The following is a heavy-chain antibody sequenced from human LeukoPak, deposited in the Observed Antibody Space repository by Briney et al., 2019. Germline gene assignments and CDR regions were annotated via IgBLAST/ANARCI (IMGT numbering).Heavy chain of an antibody. CDR1: GGTFSSYA. J-gene: IGHJ5*02. Sequence: ASVKVSCKASGGTFSSYAISWVRQAPGQGLEWMGIINPSGGSTSYAQKFQGRVTITADESTSTAYMELSSLRSEDTAVYYCARVGGYGEASAWGQGTLVTVSS. CDR3: ARVGGYGEASA. CDR2: INPSGGST. D-gene: IGHD5-12*01. V-gene: IGHV1-69*11.